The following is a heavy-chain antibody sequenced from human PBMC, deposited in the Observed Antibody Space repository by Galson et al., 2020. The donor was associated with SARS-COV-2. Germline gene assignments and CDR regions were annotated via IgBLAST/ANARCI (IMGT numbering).Heavy chain of an antibody. Sequence: ETSETLSLTCAVYGGSFSGYYWGWIRQPPGKGLEWIGEINHSGSTNYNPSLKSRVTISVDTSKNQFSLKLSSVTAADTAVYYCARGRGRTSSGWYAWFDPWGQEPWSPSPQ. CDR1: GGSFSGYY. CDR3: ARGRGRTSSGWYAWFDP. CDR2: INHSGST. D-gene: IGHD6-19*01. V-gene: IGHV4-34*01. J-gene: IGHJ5*02.